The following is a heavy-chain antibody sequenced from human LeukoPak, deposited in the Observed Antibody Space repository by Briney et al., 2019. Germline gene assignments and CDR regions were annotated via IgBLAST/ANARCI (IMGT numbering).Heavy chain of an antibody. V-gene: IGHV3-33*01. D-gene: IGHD7-27*01. CDR3: ARGTGYYYYGMDV. CDR2: IWYDGSDR. CDR1: GFTFSTYG. J-gene: IGHJ6*02. Sequence: GRSLRLSCAASGFTFSTYGMHWVRQAPGKGLEWVAFIWYDGSDRYYADSVKGRFTISRDNSKNTLYLQMNSLRAEDTAVYYCARGTGYYYYGMDVWGQGTTVTVSS.